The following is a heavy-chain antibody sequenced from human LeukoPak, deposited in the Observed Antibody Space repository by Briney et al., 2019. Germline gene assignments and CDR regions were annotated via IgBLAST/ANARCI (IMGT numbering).Heavy chain of an antibody. D-gene: IGHD1-1*01. Sequence: SETLSLTCTVSGGSISSSSYYWGWIRQPPGKGLEWIGSIYYSGSTYYNPSLKSRVTISVDTSKNQFSLKLSSVTAADTAVYYCAREDRAQLDAFDIWGQGTMVTVSS. V-gene: IGHV4-39*02. J-gene: IGHJ3*02. CDR2: IYYSGST. CDR1: GGSISSSSYY. CDR3: AREDRAQLDAFDI.